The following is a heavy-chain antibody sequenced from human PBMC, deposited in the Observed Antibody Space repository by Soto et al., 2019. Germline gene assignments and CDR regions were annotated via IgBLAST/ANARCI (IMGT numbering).Heavy chain of an antibody. D-gene: IGHD1-26*01. CDR1: GFTFSSYA. CDR3: ARAKWELRDFDY. J-gene: IGHJ4*02. CDR2: ISYDGSNK. Sequence: QVQLVESGGGVVQPGRSLRLSCAAYGFTFSSYAMHWVRQAPGKGLEWVAVISYDGSNKYYADSVKGRFTISRDNSKNTLYLQMNSLRAEDTAVYYCARAKWELRDFDYWGQGTLVTVSS. V-gene: IGHV3-30-3*01.